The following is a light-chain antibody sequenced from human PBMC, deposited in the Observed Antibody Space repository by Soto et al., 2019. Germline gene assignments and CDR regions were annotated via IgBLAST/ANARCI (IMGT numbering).Light chain of an antibody. CDR2: EVS. CDR3: CSYAGTYTWV. Sequence: QSALTQPASVSGSPGQSITISCTGTSSDVGGYNYVSWYQQHPGKAPKLMIYEVSNRPSGVSNRFSGSKSGNTASLTISGLQAEDEADYYYCSYAGTYTWVFGGGTKLTVL. V-gene: IGLV2-14*01. J-gene: IGLJ3*02. CDR1: SSDVGGYNY.